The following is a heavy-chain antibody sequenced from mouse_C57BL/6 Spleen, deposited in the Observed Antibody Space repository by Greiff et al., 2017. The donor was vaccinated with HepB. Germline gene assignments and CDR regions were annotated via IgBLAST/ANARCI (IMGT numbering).Heavy chain of an antibody. CDR2: ISSGSSTI. Sequence: EVQVVESGGGLVKPGGSLKLSCAASGFTFSDYGMHWVRQAPEKGLEWVAYISSGSSTIYYADTVKGRFTISRDNAKNTLFLQMTSLRSEDTAMYYCARPPYYYGSSLAYWGQGTLVTVSA. D-gene: IGHD1-1*01. V-gene: IGHV5-17*01. CDR3: ARPPYYYGSSLAY. CDR1: GFTFSDYG. J-gene: IGHJ3*01.